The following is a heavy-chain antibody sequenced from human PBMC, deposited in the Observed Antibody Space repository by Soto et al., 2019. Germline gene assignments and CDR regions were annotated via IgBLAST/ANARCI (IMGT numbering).Heavy chain of an antibody. D-gene: IGHD3-22*01. Sequence: EVQLVESGGGLVQPGGSLKLSCAASGFTFSGSAMHWVRQASGKGLEWVGRIRSKANSYATAYAASVKGRFTIYRDDSKSTAYLQMHSLKTEDTAVYYCTSPYYYDSSGNQDYWGQGTLVTVSS. CDR3: TSPYYYDSSGNQDY. CDR2: IRSKANSYAT. V-gene: IGHV3-73*02. CDR1: GFTFSGSA. J-gene: IGHJ4*02.